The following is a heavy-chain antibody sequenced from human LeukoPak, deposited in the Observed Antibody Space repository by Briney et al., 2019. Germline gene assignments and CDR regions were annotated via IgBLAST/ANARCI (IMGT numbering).Heavy chain of an antibody. D-gene: IGHD5-12*01. CDR1: GGSFSSTSDY. CDR2: ISYSGST. V-gene: IGHV4-39*07. Sequence: SETLSLTCTVSGGSFSSTSDYWVGIRQSPGRGLEWVGTISYSGSTYYNASLKSRVTISVDTSKNQFSLKLSSVTAADTAVYYCTRKTVATSLDSWGQGTLVTVSS. J-gene: IGHJ4*02. CDR3: TRKTVATSLDS.